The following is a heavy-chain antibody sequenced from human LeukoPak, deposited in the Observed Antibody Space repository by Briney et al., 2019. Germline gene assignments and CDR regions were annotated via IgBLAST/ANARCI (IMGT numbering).Heavy chain of an antibody. D-gene: IGHD7-27*01. Sequence: ASVKVSCKASGYTFTSYYMHWVRQAPGQGLEWMGIINPSGGSTSYAQKFQGRVTMTRDTSTSTVYMELSSLRSEDTAVYYCARASSLANWGKGYYFDYWGQGTLVTVSS. CDR3: ARASSLANWGKGYYFDY. CDR1: GYTFTSYY. J-gene: IGHJ4*02. CDR2: INPSGGST. V-gene: IGHV1-46*01.